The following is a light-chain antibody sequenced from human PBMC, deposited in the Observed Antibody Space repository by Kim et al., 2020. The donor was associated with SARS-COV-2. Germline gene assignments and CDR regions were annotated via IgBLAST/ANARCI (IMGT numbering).Light chain of an antibody. CDR3: QQRSNWL. Sequence: EIVLTQSPATLSLSPGERATLSCRASQSISSYLAWYQQKPGQAPRLLIYDTSNRATGIPARFSASGSGTDFTLTISSLEPEDFAVYYCQQRSNWLFGQGTRLDIK. CDR2: DTS. J-gene: IGKJ5*01. CDR1: QSISSY. V-gene: IGKV3-11*01.